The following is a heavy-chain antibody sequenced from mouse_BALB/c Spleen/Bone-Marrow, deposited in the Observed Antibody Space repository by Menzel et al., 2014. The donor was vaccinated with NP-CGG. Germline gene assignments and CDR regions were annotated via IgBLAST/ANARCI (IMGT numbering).Heavy chain of an antibody. CDR3: ARHDTDGYYLAY. V-gene: IGHV2-6-1*01. J-gene: IGHJ3*01. Sequence: VKLVESGPGLVAPSQSLSITCTISGFSLTSYGVHWVRQPPGKGLEWLVVIWSDGSTTYNSALKSRLSISKDNSKSQVFLKMNSLQTDDTAMYYCARHDTDGYYLAYWGQGTLFTVSA. CDR1: GFSLTSYG. D-gene: IGHD2-3*01. CDR2: IWSDGST.